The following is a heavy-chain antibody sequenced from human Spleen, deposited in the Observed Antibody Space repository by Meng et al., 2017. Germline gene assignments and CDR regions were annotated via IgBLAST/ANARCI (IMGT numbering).Heavy chain of an antibody. CDR3: AKGTPGRSYCDY. CDR1: DYTFIGYG. V-gene: IGHV1-18*01. J-gene: IGHJ4*02. D-gene: IGHD3-10*01. Sequence: QLLQSGPEVKQPGASLKVSCKASDYTFIGYGVCWVRQAPGQGLEWMAWLGAHPGDTSFAPKFLGRVTVTADTATATAYMELRSLRSDDTAVYYCAKGTPGRSYCDYWGLGTLVTVSS. CDR2: LGAHPGDT.